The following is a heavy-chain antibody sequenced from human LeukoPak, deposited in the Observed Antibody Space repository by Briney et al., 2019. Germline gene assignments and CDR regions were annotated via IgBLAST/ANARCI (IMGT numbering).Heavy chain of an antibody. CDR2: ISYDGSNK. CDR1: GFTFSSYG. Sequence: GGSLRLSCAASGFTFSSYGMHWVRQAPGKGLEWVAVISYDGSNKYYADSVKGRFTISRDNSKNTLYLQMNSLRAEDTAVYYCAKGFGFGEHLAFDIWAKGQWSPSLQ. D-gene: IGHD3-10*01. CDR3: AKGFGFGEHLAFDI. J-gene: IGHJ3*02. V-gene: IGHV3-30*18.